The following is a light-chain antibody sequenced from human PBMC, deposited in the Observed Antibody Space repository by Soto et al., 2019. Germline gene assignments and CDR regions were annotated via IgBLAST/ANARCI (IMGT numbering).Light chain of an antibody. CDR1: SSDVGGYNY. CDR2: EVS. Sequence: QSVLTQPASVSGSPGQSITISCTGTSSDVGGYNYVSWYQQHPGKAPKVMIYEVSNRPSGVSNRFSASKSGNTASLTISGLQVEDEADYYCSSFTGRGTRVFGTGTKLTVL. J-gene: IGLJ1*01. V-gene: IGLV2-14*01. CDR3: SSFTGRGTRV.